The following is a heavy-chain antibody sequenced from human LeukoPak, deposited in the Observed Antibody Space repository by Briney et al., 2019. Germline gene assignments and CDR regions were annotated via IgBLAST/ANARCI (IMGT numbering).Heavy chain of an antibody. D-gene: IGHD6-19*01. CDR3: AKVRGPGEVSGWYYFDS. CDR1: GFTFSSYG. J-gene: IGHJ4*02. Sequence: GGSLRLSCVASGFTFSSYGMHWVRQAPGKRLEWEAFISYDGSNRYYVDSVKGRFTISRDNSKNTLYLQMNSLRPEDTAVYYCAKVRGPGEVSGWYYFDSWGQGTLVTVSS. CDR2: ISYDGSNR. V-gene: IGHV3-30*18.